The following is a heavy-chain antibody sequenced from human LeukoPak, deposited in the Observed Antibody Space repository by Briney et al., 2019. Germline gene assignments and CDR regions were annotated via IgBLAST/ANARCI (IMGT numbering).Heavy chain of an antibody. J-gene: IGHJ6*02. V-gene: IGHV3-11*06. CDR1: GFTFSDYY. Sequence: SGGSLRLSCAASGFTFSDYYMSWIRQAPGKGLEWVSYISSSGTFTTYADSVKGRFTISRDYSKNTLYLQMNSLRVDDTSVYYCARNRYYGLDVWGQGTTVTVSS. CDR3: ARNRYYGLDV. CDR2: ISSSGTFT.